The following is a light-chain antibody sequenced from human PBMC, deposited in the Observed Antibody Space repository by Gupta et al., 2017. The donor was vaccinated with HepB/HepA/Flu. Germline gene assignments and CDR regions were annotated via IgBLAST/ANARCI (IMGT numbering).Light chain of an antibody. Sequence: QAVLTPEPSLTVSTGVTVTLTCGSSTGAVPSGHWPYWFQQNPGHAPRTLIFDTNNRYSWTHARFSGSLRGGKAALTLSAAQPEDEAEYYCFLALGGNPWVFGGGTKLTGL. J-gene: IGLJ3*02. CDR2: DTN. V-gene: IGLV7-46*01. CDR1: TGAVPSGHW. CDR3: FLALGGNPWV.